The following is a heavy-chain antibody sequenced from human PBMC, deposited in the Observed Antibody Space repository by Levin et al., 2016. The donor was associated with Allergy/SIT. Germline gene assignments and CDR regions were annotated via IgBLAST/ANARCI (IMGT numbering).Heavy chain of an antibody. CDR2: IYYSGST. D-gene: IGHD3-22*01. Sequence: PGKGLEWIGYIYYSGSTYYNPSLKSRVTISVDTSKNQFSLKLSSVTAADTAVYYCARVYYYDSSGYYYTFDYWGQGTLVTVSS. J-gene: IGHJ4*02. V-gene: IGHV4-31*02. CDR3: ARVYYYDSSGYYYTFDY.